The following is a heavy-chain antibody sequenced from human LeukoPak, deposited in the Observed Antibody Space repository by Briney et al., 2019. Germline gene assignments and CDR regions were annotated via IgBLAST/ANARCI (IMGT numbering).Heavy chain of an antibody. CDR2: IYYSGST. CDR1: GGSISSYY. CDR3: ARGATRYYYYYYRDV. D-gene: IGHD5-24*01. V-gene: IGHV4-59*01. Sequence: SETLSLTCTGSGGSISSYYWSWIRPPPGKGLAWIGYIYYSGSTNYNPSLKNRVTISVDTSKNQFSLKLSSVTAADTAVYYCARGATRYYYYYYRDVWGKGTTVSVSS. J-gene: IGHJ6*03.